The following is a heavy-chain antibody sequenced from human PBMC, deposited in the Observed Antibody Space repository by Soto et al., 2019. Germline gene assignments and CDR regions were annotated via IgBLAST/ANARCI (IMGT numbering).Heavy chain of an antibody. D-gene: IGHD4-17*01. CDR3: ARQSDGDYVGGVETGYYYYMDV. Sequence: SETLSLTCTVSGGSISSSSYYWGWIRQPPGKGLEWIGSIYYSGSTYYNPSLKSRVTISVDTSKNQFSLKLSSVTAADTAVYYCARQSDGDYVGGVETGYYYYMDVWGKGTTVTVSS. CDR1: GGSISSSSYY. CDR2: IYYSGST. V-gene: IGHV4-39*01. J-gene: IGHJ6*03.